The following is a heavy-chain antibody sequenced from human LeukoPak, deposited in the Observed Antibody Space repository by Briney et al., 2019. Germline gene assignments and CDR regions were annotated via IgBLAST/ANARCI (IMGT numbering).Heavy chain of an antibody. J-gene: IGHJ4*02. CDR3: ARELGYGDYSYFDY. Sequence: PSETLSLTCTVSGGSISSYYWSWIRQPPGKGLEWIGYIYYSGSTNYNPSLKSRVTISVDTSKNQFSLKLSSVTAADTAVYYCARELGYGDYSYFDYWGQGTLVTASS. V-gene: IGHV4-59*01. D-gene: IGHD4-17*01. CDR2: IYYSGST. CDR1: GGSISSYY.